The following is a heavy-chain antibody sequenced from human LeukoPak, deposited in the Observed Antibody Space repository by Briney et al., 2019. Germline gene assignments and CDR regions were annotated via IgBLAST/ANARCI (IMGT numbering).Heavy chain of an antibody. CDR1: GFTFSDYY. J-gene: IGHJ4*02. Sequence: GGTLRLSCAASGFTFSDYYMSWIRQAPGKGLEWVSYISSSSSYTNYADSVKGRFTISRDNAKNSLYLQMNSLRAKDTAVYYCAREYSSSPCFDYWGQGTLVTVSS. D-gene: IGHD6-6*01. CDR3: AREYSSSPCFDY. CDR2: ISSSSSYT. V-gene: IGHV3-11*06.